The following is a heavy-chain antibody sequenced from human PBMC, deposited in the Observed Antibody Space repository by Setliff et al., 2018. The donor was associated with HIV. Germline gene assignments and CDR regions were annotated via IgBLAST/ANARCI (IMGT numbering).Heavy chain of an antibody. J-gene: IGHJ4*02. D-gene: IGHD1-26*01. V-gene: IGHV3-30-3*01. CDR1: GFTFNNYA. CDR3: VRDPIEGSPDYFDY. CDR2: MSTGGGIK. Sequence: GGSLRLSCAASGFTFNNYAIHWVRQAPGKGLEWVAVMSTGGGIKICADSVKGRFTISRDNSRNTLFLQMNNLRPEDTATYYCVRDPIEGSPDYFDYWGQGALVTVSS.